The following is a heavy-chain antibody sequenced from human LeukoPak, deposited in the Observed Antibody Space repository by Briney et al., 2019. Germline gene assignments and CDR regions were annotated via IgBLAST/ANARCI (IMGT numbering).Heavy chain of an antibody. Sequence: GGSLRLSCAASGFTFNNYIMNWVRQAPGKGLEWVSSISSSSSYIYYADSVKGRFTISRDNAKSSLYLQMNSLRAEDTAVYYCARCLFIVTSHMDVWGKGTTVTVSS. CDR1: GFTFNNYI. CDR2: ISSSSSYI. D-gene: IGHD4-11*01. CDR3: ARCLFIVTSHMDV. V-gene: IGHV3-21*01. J-gene: IGHJ6*03.